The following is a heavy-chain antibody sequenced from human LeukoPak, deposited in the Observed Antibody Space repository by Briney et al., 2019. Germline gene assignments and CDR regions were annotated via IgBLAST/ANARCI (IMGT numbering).Heavy chain of an antibody. V-gene: IGHV4-34*01. D-gene: IGHD3-9*01. CDR3: ARGADLEYYDILTGYYVLDY. CDR1: GGSFSGYY. Sequence: PSETLSLTCAVYGGSFSGYYWSWIRQPPGKGLEWIGEINHSGSTNYNPSLKSRVTISVDTSKNQFSLKLSSVTAADTAVYYCARGADLEYYDILTGYYVLDYWGQGTLVTVSS. J-gene: IGHJ4*02. CDR2: INHSGST.